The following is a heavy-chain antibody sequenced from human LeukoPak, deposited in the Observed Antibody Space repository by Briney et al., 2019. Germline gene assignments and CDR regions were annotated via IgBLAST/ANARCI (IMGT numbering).Heavy chain of an antibody. CDR1: GYTFTGYF. CDR2: INPNSGDT. CDR3: ARDRTSTWYGGIDY. V-gene: IGHV1-2*02. D-gene: IGHD6-13*01. J-gene: IGHJ4*02. Sequence: ASVKVSCKASGYTFTGYFMHWVRQAPRQGLECMGWINPNSGDTNYAQKFQGRVTMTRDTSISTAYMELSGLRSDDTAVYYCARDRTSTWYGGIDYWGQGTLVTVSS.